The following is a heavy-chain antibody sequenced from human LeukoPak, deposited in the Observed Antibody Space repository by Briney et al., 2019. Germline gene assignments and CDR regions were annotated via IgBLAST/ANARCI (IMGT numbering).Heavy chain of an antibody. CDR2: IYPGDSNP. J-gene: IGHJ4*02. V-gene: IGHV5-51*01. CDR3: ASEFDWTYGQVY. D-gene: IGHD3-9*01. CDR1: GYSFTKYW. Sequence: GESLKISCKGSGYSFTKYWIGWVRQMPGKGLEWMGIIYPGDSNPRYGPSFQGQVTISADKSISTAYLHWRSLKASDTAMYYCASEFDWTYGQVYWGQGTLVTVSS.